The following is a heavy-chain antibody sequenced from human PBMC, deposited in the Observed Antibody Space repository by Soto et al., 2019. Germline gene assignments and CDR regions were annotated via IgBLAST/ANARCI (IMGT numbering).Heavy chain of an antibody. CDR1: GFTFSSYA. J-gene: IGHJ6*02. CDR2: ISGSGGST. CDR3: AKADYSNPDYYYYGMDV. V-gene: IGHV3-23*01. D-gene: IGHD4-4*01. Sequence: PGGSLRLSCAASGFTFSSYAMSWVRQAPGKGLEWVSAISGSGGSTYYADSVKGRFTISRDNSKNTLYLQMNSLRAEDTAVYYCAKADYSNPDYYYYGMDVWGQGTTVTVSS.